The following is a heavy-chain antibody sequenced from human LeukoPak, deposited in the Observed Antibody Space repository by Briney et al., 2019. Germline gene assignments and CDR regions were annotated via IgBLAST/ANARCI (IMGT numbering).Heavy chain of an antibody. D-gene: IGHD3-22*01. V-gene: IGHV3-53*01. Sequence: PGGSLRLSCAASGFTVSSNYMSWFRQAPGKGLEWVSVIYSGGSTYYADSVKGRFTISRDNSKNTLYLQMNSLRAEDTAVYYCARDRHYYDSSGYPDAFDIWGQGTMVTVSS. CDR2: IYSGGST. CDR3: ARDRHYYDSSGYPDAFDI. J-gene: IGHJ3*02. CDR1: GFTVSSNY.